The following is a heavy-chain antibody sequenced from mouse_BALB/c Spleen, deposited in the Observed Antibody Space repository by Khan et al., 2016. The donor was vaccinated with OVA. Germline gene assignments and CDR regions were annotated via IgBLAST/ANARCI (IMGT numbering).Heavy chain of an antibody. CDR3: AGRFDF. Sequence: VQLQESGPELVKPGASVKISCKASGYTFTDYYINWVKQKPGQGLEWIGWIYPGSANAKYNEKFKGQATLTVDTSSSTAFMQLSSLTSEDTAVYFGAGRFDFWGQGTTLTVSS. CDR1: GYTFTDYY. V-gene: IGHV1-84*02. J-gene: IGHJ2*01. CDR2: IYPGSANA.